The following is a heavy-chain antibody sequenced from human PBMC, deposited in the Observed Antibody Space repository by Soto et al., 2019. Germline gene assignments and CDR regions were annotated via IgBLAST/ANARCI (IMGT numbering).Heavy chain of an antibody. CDR2: ISSSSSTI. D-gene: IGHD2-2*01. V-gene: IGHV3-48*01. CDR1: GFTFSSYS. Sequence: GGSLRLSCAASGFTFSSYSMNWVRQAPGKGLEWVSYISSSSSTIYYADSVKGRFTISRDNAKNSLYLQMNSLRAEDTAVYYCARDQDVVVPAAPNWFDPWGQGTLVTVSS. J-gene: IGHJ5*02. CDR3: ARDQDVVVPAAPNWFDP.